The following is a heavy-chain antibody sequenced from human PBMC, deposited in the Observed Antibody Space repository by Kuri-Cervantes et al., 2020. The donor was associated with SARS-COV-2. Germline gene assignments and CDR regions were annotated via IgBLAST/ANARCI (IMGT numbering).Heavy chain of an antibody. CDR2: ISGSGGST. V-gene: IGHV3-23*01. Sequence: GGSLRLSCAASGFTFSSYAMSWVRQAPGKGLEWVSAISGSGGSTYYADSVKGRFTISRDNSKNTLYLQMNSLRAEDTAVYYCARARQWLVGYFQHWGQGTLVTVSS. D-gene: IGHD6-19*01. J-gene: IGHJ1*01. CDR3: ARARQWLVGYFQH. CDR1: GFTFSSYA.